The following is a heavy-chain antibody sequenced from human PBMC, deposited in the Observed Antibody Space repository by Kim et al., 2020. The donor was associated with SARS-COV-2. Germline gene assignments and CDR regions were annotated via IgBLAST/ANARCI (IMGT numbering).Heavy chain of an antibody. Sequence: GGSLKLSCAGSGFRFENYAMHWVRLTPEKGLEWVAVISGRGDNIYYADSVKGRFTISRDNNRNSVSLEMNSLTTEDTAFYYCAKDQSWFFDLWGRGTLVTVSS. CDR3: AKDQSWFFDL. CDR1: GFRFENYA. CDR2: ISGRGDNI. V-gene: IGHV3-43*02. J-gene: IGHJ2*01.